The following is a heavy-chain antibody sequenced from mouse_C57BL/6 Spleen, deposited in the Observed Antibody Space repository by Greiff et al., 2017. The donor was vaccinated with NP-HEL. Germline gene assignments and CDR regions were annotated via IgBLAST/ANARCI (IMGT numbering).Heavy chain of an antibody. CDR2: INPNNGGT. Sequence: EVQLQQSGPELVKPGASVKISCKASGYTFTDYYMNWVKQSHGKSLEWIGDINPNNGGTSYNQKFKGKATLTVDKSSSTAYMELRSLTSEDSAVYYCARRFDYYCSSWYFDVWGTGTTVTVSS. J-gene: IGHJ1*03. CDR3: ARRFDYYCSSWYFDV. CDR1: GYTFTDYY. V-gene: IGHV1-26*01. D-gene: IGHD1-1*01.